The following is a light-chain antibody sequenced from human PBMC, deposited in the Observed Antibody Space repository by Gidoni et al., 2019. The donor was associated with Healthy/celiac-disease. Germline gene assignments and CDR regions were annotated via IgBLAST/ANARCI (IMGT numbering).Light chain of an antibody. Sequence: ASVSGPPGQSITISCTGTSSDVGGYNYVSWYQQHPGKAPKLMIYDVSNRPSGVSTRFSGSKSGNTASLTISGLQAEDEADYYCSSYTSSSTLVFGGGTKLTVL. CDR1: SSDVGGYNY. CDR3: SSYTSSSTLV. V-gene: IGLV2-14*01. CDR2: DVS. J-gene: IGLJ2*01.